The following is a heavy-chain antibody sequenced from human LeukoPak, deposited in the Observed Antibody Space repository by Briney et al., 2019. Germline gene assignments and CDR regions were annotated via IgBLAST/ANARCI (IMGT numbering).Heavy chain of an antibody. V-gene: IGHV4-61*02. D-gene: IGHD1-26*01. CDR3: ARDRYSGSSPYCDY. J-gene: IGHJ4*02. Sequence: SETLSLTCTVSGGSISSCSYYWSWIRQPAGKGLEWIGRIYTSGSTNYNPSLKSRVTISVDTSKNQFSLKLSSVTAADTAVYYCARDRYSGSSPYCDYWGQGTLVTVSS. CDR2: IYTSGST. CDR1: GGSISSCSYY.